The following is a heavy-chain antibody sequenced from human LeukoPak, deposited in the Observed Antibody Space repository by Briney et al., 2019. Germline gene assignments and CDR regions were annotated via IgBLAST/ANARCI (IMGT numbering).Heavy chain of an antibody. CDR3: ARDNSGSMDV. J-gene: IGHJ6*02. CDR1: GFTVSYSY. V-gene: IGHV3-53*01. D-gene: IGHD6-19*01. Sequence: GGSLRLSCAASGFTVSYSYMSWVRQAPGKGLEWVSVIYSGGSAYYADSVKGRFTISRDNSKNTLYLQMNSLRAEDTAVYYCARDNSGSMDVWGQGTTVTVSS. CDR2: IYSGGSA.